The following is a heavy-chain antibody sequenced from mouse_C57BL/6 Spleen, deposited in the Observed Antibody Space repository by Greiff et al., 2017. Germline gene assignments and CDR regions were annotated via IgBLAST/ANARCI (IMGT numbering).Heavy chain of an antibody. V-gene: IGHV1-22*01. CDR3: ARGGNWAY. D-gene: IGHD4-1*01. CDR1: GYTFTDYN. J-gene: IGHJ3*01. Sequence: VQLQQSGPELVKPGASVTMSCKASGYTFTDYNMHWLKQSSGKSLEWIGYINPNNGGTSYNQKFKGKATLTVNKSSSTVYMELRSLTAEDSAIYYYARGGNWAYWGQGTLVTVSA. CDR2: INPNNGGT.